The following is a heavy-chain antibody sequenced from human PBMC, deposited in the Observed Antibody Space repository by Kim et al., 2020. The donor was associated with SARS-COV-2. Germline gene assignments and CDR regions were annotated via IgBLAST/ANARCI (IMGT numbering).Heavy chain of an antibody. J-gene: IGHJ4*02. CDR2: IYNSGNT. CDR1: NGSISSGPYY. Sequence: SETLSITCTVSNGSISSGPYYWTWIRQHPGGGLEFIGYIYNSGNTYYNPSLNSRVTMSVDTSENQFSLNLDSVTAADTALYFCSYGDLYYFAFWGRGTLVTVSS. V-gene: IGHV4-31*03. D-gene: IGHD4-17*01. CDR3: SYGDLYYFAF.